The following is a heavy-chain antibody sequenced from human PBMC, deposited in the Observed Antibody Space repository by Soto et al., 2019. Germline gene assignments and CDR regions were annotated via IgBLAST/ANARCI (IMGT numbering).Heavy chain of an antibody. J-gene: IGHJ4*02. CDR1: GFIFDTFD. V-gene: IGHV3-23*01. D-gene: IGHD6-19*01. CDR2: IIGHNGRT. Sequence: EVQLLGSGGGLVQPGGSLRLSCAASGFIFDTFDMSWVRQAPGKGLEWVSAIIGHNGRTYYTDSVTGRFTISKDNSNKTLYLQVNRLRVEDTAIYYCTKGAWLDDFCGQGVLVTVSS. CDR3: TKGAWLDDF.